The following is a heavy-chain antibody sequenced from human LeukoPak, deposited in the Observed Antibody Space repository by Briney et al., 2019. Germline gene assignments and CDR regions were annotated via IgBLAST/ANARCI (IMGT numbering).Heavy chain of an antibody. CDR3: ASQGPGGYFDY. V-gene: IGHV4-59*12. J-gene: IGHJ4*02. D-gene: IGHD3-10*01. CDR2: IYYSGSGST. Sequence: SETLSLTCTVSGGSISSYYWSWIRQPPGKGLEWIGYIYYSGSGSTNYNPSLKSRVSISVDTSKNHFSLKLSSVTAADTAVYYCASQGPGGYFDYWGQGTLVTVSS. CDR1: GGSISSYY.